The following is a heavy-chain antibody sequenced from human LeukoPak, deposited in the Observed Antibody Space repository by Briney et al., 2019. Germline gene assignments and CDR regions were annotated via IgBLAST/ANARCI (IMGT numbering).Heavy chain of an antibody. CDR2: ISSSSSYI. CDR1: GFTFSSYT. CDR3: ARGPRYSFY. V-gene: IGHV3-21*04. Sequence: GGSLRLSCAASGFTFSSYTMNWVRQAPGKGLEWVSSISSSSSYIYYADSVKGRFTISRDQANNTLYLQMNTLRDEDTAVYYCARGPRYSFYWGQGTLVSVSS. J-gene: IGHJ4*02. D-gene: IGHD6-13*01.